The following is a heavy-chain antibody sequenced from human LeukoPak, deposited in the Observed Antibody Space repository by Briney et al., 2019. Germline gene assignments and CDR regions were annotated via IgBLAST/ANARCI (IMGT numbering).Heavy chain of an antibody. V-gene: IGHV3-21*01. Sequence: GGSLRLSCAASGFTFSSYSMNWVRQAPGKGLEWVSSISSSSSYIYYADSVKGRFTISRDNAKNSLYLQMNSLRAEDTAVYYCARVPYSGGWDEMGGYFDYWGQGTLVTVSS. D-gene: IGHD6-19*01. J-gene: IGHJ4*02. CDR3: ARVPYSGGWDEMGGYFDY. CDR2: ISSSSSYI. CDR1: GFTFSSYS.